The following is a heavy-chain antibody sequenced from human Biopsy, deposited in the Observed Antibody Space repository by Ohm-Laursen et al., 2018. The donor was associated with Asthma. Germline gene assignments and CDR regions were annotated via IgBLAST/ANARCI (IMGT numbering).Heavy chain of an antibody. V-gene: IGHV3-30*03. CDR1: GFTFSSYW. J-gene: IGHJ4*02. Sequence: SLRLSCAASGFTFSSYWMSWVRQAPGKGLEWVAVISYDGSNKYYADSVKGRFTISRDNSMNTLYLQMNSLRAEDTAVYYCARESSVAGSSDFDYWGQGTLVTVSS. CDR2: ISYDGSNK. D-gene: IGHD6-19*01. CDR3: ARESSVAGSSDFDY.